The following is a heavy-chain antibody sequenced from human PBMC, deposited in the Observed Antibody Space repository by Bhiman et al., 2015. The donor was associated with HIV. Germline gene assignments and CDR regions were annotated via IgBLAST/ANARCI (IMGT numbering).Heavy chain of an antibody. CDR2: ISSSSYYI. CDR1: GFTFSSHS. CDR3: VRDSSSWYGIF. V-gene: IGHV3-21*01. J-gene: IGHJ4*02. Sequence: EVQLVESGGGLVKPGGSLRLSCAASGFTFSSHSMNWVRQAPGKGLEWVSSISSSSYYIYYADSVKGRFTISRDNAKNSLYLQMSSLRAEDTAVYYCVRDSSSWYGIFWGQGALVTVSA. D-gene: IGHD6-13*01.